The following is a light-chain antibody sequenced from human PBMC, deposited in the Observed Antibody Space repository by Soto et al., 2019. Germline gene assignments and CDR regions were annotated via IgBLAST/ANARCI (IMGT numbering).Light chain of an antibody. CDR2: GAS. V-gene: IGKV3-15*01. CDR1: QNVSSN. J-gene: IGKJ2*01. CDR3: QQYNNWPPYT. Sequence: EIVMTQSPATLSVSPGERATLSCRASQNVSSNLAWYQQKPGQAPRLLLYGASTRATGIPARFSGSGSGTEFTLTISSLQSEDFAVYYCQQYNNWPPYTFGQGTKLEIK.